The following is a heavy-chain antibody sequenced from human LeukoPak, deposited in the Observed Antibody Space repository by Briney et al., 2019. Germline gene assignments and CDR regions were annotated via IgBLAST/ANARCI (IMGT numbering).Heavy chain of an antibody. CDR3: AKDSRGIILEY. CDR2: ISGSAAAT. V-gene: IGHV3-23*01. Sequence: AGGSLRLSCAASGFTFSTYGMTWVRQAPGKGLEWVSGISGSAAATFYGDSVKGRFTISRDNSKKMVYLQMNSLRAEDTAVYYCAKDSRGIILEYWGQGNLVIVSS. CDR1: GFTFSTYG. D-gene: IGHD3-10*01. J-gene: IGHJ4*02.